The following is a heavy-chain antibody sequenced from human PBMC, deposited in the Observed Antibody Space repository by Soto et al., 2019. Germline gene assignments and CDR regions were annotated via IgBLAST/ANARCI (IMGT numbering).Heavy chain of an antibody. CDR3: ASGDTYSSSSGGYYYYYGMDV. J-gene: IGHJ6*02. D-gene: IGHD6-6*01. CDR1: GGTFSSYA. CDR2: IIPIFGTA. V-gene: IGHV1-69*06. Sequence: QVQLVQSGAEVKKPGSSVKVSCKASGGTFSSYAISWVRQAPGQGLEWMGGIIPIFGTANYAQKFQGRATITADKSTSTAYMELSSLRSEDTAVYYCASGDTYSSSSGGYYYYYGMDVWGQGTTVTVSS.